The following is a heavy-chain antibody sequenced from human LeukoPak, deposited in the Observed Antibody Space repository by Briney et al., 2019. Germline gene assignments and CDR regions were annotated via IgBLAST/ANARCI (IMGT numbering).Heavy chain of an antibody. Sequence: GGSLRLSCAASGFTFSSYLMSWVRQAPGKGLEWVANINQDGSEKYYVDSVKGRFTISRDNAKNSLYLQMNSPRAEDTAVYYCARDEKYSSGWYGGMDVWGKGTTVTISS. V-gene: IGHV3-7*01. CDR3: ARDEKYSSGWYGGMDV. CDR2: INQDGSEK. D-gene: IGHD6-19*01. J-gene: IGHJ6*03. CDR1: GFTFSSYL.